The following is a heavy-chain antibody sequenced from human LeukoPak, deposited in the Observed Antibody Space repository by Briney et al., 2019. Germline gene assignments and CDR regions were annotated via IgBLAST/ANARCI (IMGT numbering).Heavy chain of an antibody. J-gene: IGHJ4*01. Sequence: GGSLRLSCAASGFAFSSYAVNWVRQAPGKGLDWVSIISASGFSTYYADSVKGRFTISRDSSRNTLYLQMNNLTAEDTVIYYCATSPCSGGTCYSGYFDLWGQGTLVTVSS. V-gene: IGHV3-23*01. CDR2: ISASGFST. CDR1: GFAFSSYA. CDR3: ATSPCSGGTCYSGYFDL. D-gene: IGHD2-15*01.